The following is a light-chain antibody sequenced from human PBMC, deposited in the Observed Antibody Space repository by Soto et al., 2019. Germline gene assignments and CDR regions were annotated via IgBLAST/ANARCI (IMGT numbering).Light chain of an antibody. J-gene: IGLJ2*01. CDR3: QAWDSSTVV. CDR1: KLGDKY. V-gene: IGLV3-1*01. CDR2: QDT. Sequence: SYELTQPTSVSVSPGQTASISCSGDKLGDKYACWYQQKPGQSPVLVIYQDTKRPSGISERFSGSNSGNTATLTISGTQAMDEADYYCQAWDSSTVVFGGGTKITVL.